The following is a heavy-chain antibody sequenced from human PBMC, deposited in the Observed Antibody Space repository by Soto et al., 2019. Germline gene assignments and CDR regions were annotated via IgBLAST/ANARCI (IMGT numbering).Heavy chain of an antibody. Sequence: SETLSLTCAVYGGSFSGYYWSWIRQPPGKGLEWIGEINHSGSTNYNPSLKSRVTISVDTSKNQFSLKLSSVTAADTAVYYCARGGLRVGFWSGYYQDWFDPWGQGTLVTVSS. CDR2: INHSGST. J-gene: IGHJ5*02. CDR1: GGSFSGYY. D-gene: IGHD3-3*01. CDR3: ARGGLRVGFWSGYYQDWFDP. V-gene: IGHV4-34*01.